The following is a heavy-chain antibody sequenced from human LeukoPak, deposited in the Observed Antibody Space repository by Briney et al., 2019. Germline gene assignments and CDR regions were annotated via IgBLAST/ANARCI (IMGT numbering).Heavy chain of an antibody. J-gene: IGHJ4*02. Sequence: GGSLRLSCAASGFTFSSYSMNWVRQAPGKGLEWVSYISSSSSTIYYADSVKGRFTISRDNDKNSLYLQMNSLRAEDTAVYYCARYRSGSHFDYWGQGTLVTVSS. CDR1: GFTFSSYS. CDR3: ARYRSGSHFDY. V-gene: IGHV3-48*01. CDR2: ISSSSSTI. D-gene: IGHD1-26*01.